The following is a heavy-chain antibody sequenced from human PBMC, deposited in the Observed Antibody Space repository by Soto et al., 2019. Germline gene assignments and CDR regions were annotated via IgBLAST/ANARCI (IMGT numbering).Heavy chain of an antibody. CDR3: AKDRLRLGELSS. V-gene: IGHV3-9*01. D-gene: IGHD3-16*02. CDR2: ISWNSGYI. Sequence: EVQLVESGGGSVQPGRSLRLSCAASGFTFDNFAMHWVRQAPGKGLEWVSGISWNSGYIVYADSVKGRFTISRDNAKNSLYLQMNSLRPEDTALYYCAKDRLRLGELSSWGQGTLVTVSS. J-gene: IGHJ5*02. CDR1: GFTFDNFA.